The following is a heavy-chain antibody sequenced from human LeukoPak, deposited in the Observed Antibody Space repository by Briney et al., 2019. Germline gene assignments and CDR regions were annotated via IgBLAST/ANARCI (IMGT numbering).Heavy chain of an antibody. J-gene: IGHJ4*02. D-gene: IGHD6-6*01. CDR1: GLIFSTSW. V-gene: IGHV3-7*03. Sequence: PGRSLRLSCAASGLIFSTSWMSWVRKAPGRGLEWVANIKQDGRETYSVDSVKGRFTIFRDNAKNSVYLQMNSLRVEDTAVYYCATSMAASCCDWGRGTLVTVSS. CDR3: ATSMAASCCD. CDR2: IKQDGRET.